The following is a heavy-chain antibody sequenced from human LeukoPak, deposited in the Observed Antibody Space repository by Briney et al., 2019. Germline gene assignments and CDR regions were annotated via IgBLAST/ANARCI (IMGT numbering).Heavy chain of an antibody. J-gene: IGHJ4*02. CDR3: ARDLGGRYDSSGYYFDY. CDR1: GYTFTGYY. Sequence: SVKVSCKASGYTFTGYYMHWVRQAPGQGLEWMGWINPNSGRTNYAQKFQGGVTMTRDTSISTAYMELSRLRSDDTAVYYCARDLGGRYDSSGYYFDYWGQGTLVTVSS. D-gene: IGHD3-22*01. V-gene: IGHV1-2*02. CDR2: INPNSGRT.